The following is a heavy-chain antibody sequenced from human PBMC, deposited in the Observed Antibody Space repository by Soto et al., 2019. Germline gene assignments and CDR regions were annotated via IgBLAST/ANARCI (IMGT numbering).Heavy chain of an antibody. Sequence: PGESLKISCKGSGYSFTNYWIGWVRQMPGKGLEWMGIIYPGDSDTRYSPSFQGQVTISADKSISTAYLQWSSLKASDTAMYYCAVAHCSGGSCYSSYYGMDVWGQGTTVTVSS. CDR1: GYSFTNYW. J-gene: IGHJ6*02. CDR2: IYPGDSDT. CDR3: AVAHCSGGSCYSSYYGMDV. D-gene: IGHD2-15*01. V-gene: IGHV5-51*01.